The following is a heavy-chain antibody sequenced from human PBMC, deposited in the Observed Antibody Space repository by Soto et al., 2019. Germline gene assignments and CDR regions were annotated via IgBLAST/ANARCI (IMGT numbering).Heavy chain of an antibody. CDR2: IYWDDDK. V-gene: IGHV2-5*02. Sequence: QITLKESGPTLVKPTQTLTLTCTFSAFSLSTGGVGVGWIRQPPGKALEWLALIYWDDDKRYSPSLRSRLTITKDTHKNQAVLTMTNMDPVDTATYYCIQSRCGGDCLQSYASYYYYGMDVWGQGTTVTVSS. CDR1: AFSLSTGGVG. D-gene: IGHD2-21*02. CDR3: IQSRCGGDCLQSYASYYYYGMDV. J-gene: IGHJ6*02.